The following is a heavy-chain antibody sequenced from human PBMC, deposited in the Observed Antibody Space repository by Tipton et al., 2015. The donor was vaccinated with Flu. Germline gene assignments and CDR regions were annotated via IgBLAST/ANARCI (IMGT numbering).Heavy chain of an antibody. J-gene: IGHJ4*02. CDR2: ISGTEGHI. D-gene: IGHD3-16*01. CDR1: GFIFSNYA. V-gene: IGHV3-23*01. Sequence: GSLRLSCAASGFIFSNYAMSWVRQAPGKGLEWVSSISGTEGHIYHRDSVKGRFTISRDNSKNTLYLQMTSLRAEDAAVYYCAKRGLNWGPFDYWGQGTLVTVSS. CDR3: AKRGLNWGPFDY.